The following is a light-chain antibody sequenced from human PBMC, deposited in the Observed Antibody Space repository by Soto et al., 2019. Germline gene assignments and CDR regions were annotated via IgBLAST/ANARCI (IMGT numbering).Light chain of an antibody. J-gene: IGLJ2*01. V-gene: IGLV1-51*01. Sequence: QSVLTQPPSVSAAPGQTVTISCSGGSANIGNNDVSWYQQLPGTAPKLLIYDNNKRPSGIPDRFSGSKSGTSATLGITGLQTGDEADYCCGTWDSSLSAVVFGGGTQLTVL. CDR1: SANIGNND. CDR3: GTWDSSLSAVV. CDR2: DNN.